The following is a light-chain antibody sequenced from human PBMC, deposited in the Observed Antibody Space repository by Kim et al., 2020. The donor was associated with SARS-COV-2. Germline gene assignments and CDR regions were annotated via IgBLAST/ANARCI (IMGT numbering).Light chain of an antibody. CDR2: AAS. J-gene: IGKJ1*01. Sequence: DIQMTQSPSSLSASVGARITITCQASQGINNYLAWYQQKPGKPPKLLIYAASALQSGVPSRFSGSGSGTDFTLTVTSLQPEDVATYYCQKYDSDPWTFGRGTKVDIK. CDR3: QKYDSDPWT. V-gene: IGKV1-27*01. CDR1: QGINNY.